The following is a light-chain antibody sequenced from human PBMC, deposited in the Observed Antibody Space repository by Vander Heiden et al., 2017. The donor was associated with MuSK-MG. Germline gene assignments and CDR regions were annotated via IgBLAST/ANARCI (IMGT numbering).Light chain of an antibody. CDR3: QHDDNPPWT. CDR2: SAS. J-gene: IGKJ1*01. Sequence: DIVMTQSPDSLAVSLGERATLNCKASQSVLYSSSNKNYLAWYQQKPGQPPKLLIYSASTRESGVPARFSGSGSGTDFTLTISNLQAEDVAVYYCQHDDNPPWTFGQGTKVEIK. V-gene: IGKV4-1*01. CDR1: QSVLYSSSNKNY.